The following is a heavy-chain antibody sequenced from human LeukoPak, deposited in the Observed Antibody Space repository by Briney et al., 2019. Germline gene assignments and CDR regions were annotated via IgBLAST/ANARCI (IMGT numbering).Heavy chain of an antibody. CDR2: IGSSDSTT. Sequence: GFTFXSYEMNWVRQAPGKGLEWLSYIGSSDSTTHYADSVKGRFTISRDNAKSSLYLQMNSLRVEDTAVYYCAXDXTPXYSSGWVYMDVWGEGTTVTISS. V-gene: IGHV3-48*03. CDR3: AXDXTPXYSSGWVYMDV. J-gene: IGHJ6*03. D-gene: IGHD6-25*01. CDR1: GFTFXSYE.